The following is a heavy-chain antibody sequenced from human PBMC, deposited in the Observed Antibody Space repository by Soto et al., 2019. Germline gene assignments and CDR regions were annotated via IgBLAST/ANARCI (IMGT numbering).Heavy chain of an antibody. J-gene: IGHJ5*02. CDR2: ISLYSDGT. V-gene: IGHV1-18*01. CDR3: ARVVPGAEAWFGP. D-gene: IGHD2-2*01. CDR1: GYTFTSYD. Sequence: GASVKVSCKASGYTFTSYDINWVRQAPGQPLEWLGWISLYSDGTNYAQKFQGRVSMTTDTSTTTAYMELRSLRSDDTAVYCCARVVPGAEAWFGPWGQGTLVTVS.